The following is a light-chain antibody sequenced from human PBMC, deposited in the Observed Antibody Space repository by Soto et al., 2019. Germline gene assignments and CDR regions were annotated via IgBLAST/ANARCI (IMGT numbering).Light chain of an antibody. CDR2: AAS. CDR1: ESISRH. CDR3: QQTYSTLSIT. Sequence: DIQMTQSPSSLSASVGDRVTITCRASESISRHLNWYQQKPGKAPKILIYAASSLQNGVPSRFRGSGSGTDVTLTITNLQPEDFATYYCQQTYSTLSITFGQGTRLDI. J-gene: IGKJ5*01. V-gene: IGKV1-39*01.